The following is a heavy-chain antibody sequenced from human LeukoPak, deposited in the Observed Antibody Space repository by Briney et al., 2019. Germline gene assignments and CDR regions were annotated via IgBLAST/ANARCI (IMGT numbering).Heavy chain of an antibody. D-gene: IGHD3-9*01. J-gene: IGHJ3*02. CDR2: FWGSGGST. CDR1: VFTYRLYD. Sequence: GGSLSLLCAVSVFTYRLYDMIGLRGSRGRGLVGLTDFWGSGGSTYYADSVKGRFTISRDNSKNTLYLQMNSLRAEDTAVYYCAKDFWLLRYYDWSVDAFDIWGQGTMVTVSS. V-gene: IGHV3-23*01. CDR3: AKDFWLLRYYDWSVDAFDI.